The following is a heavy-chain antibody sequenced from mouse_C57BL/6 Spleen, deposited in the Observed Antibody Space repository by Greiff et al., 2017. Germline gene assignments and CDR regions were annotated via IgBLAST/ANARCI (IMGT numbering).Heavy chain of an antibody. CDR3: TTAYYGSWCAY. J-gene: IGHJ3*01. Sequence: EVQLQQSGAELVRPGASVKLSCTASGFNIKDDYMHWVKQRPEQGLAWIGWIDPENGATEYASQFQGKATITADTSSNTAYLQLSSLTSEDTAVYYCTTAYYGSWCAYWGQGTLVTVSA. D-gene: IGHD2-10*01. V-gene: IGHV14-4*01. CDR1: GFNIKDDY. CDR2: IDPENGAT.